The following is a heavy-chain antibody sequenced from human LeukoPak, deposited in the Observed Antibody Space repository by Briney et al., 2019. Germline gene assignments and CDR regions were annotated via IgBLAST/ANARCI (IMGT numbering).Heavy chain of an antibody. J-gene: IGHJ5*02. CDR3: AVVPLKCLIDP. CDR2: IYHSGGT. Sequence: PSETLSLTCAVYVGSFSGYYWSWIRQPPGKGREWIGSIYHSGGTYYTPSLKSRVTISLDTSKNQFSLKLSSVNAADTAVYYCAVVPLKCLIDPWGQGTLVTVSS. D-gene: IGHD5/OR15-5a*01. V-gene: IGHV4-34*01. CDR1: VGSFSGYY.